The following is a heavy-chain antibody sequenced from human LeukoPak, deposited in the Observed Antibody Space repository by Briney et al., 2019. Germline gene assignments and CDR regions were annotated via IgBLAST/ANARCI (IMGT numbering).Heavy chain of an antibody. Sequence: GGSLRLSCAASGFTFDDYAMHWVRQAPGKGLEWVSGISWNSGSIGYADSVKGRFTISRDNAKNSLYLQMNSLRAEDTAVYYCAKDRYDILTGYYDYWGQGTLVTVSS. J-gene: IGHJ4*02. CDR2: ISWNSGSI. V-gene: IGHV3-9*01. CDR1: GFTFDDYA. D-gene: IGHD3-9*01. CDR3: AKDRYDILTGYYDY.